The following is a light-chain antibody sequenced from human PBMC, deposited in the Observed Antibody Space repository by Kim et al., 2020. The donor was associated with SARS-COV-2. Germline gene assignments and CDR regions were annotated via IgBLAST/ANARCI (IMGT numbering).Light chain of an antibody. J-gene: IGKJ4*01. CDR2: GAS. CDR3: QQYNNWPPT. Sequence: VSPEERSTLSGRASQCVSSNLAWYQQKPGQAPRLLIYGASTRATGIPARFSGSGYGTEFTLTISSLQSEDFAVYYCQQYNNWPPTFGGGTKVESK. CDR1: QCVSSN. V-gene: IGKV3-15*01.